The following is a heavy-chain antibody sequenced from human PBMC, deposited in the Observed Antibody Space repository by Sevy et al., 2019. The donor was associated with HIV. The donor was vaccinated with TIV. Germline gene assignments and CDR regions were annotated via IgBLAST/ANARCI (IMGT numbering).Heavy chain of an antibody. CDR1: GFTFSSYS. CDR2: ISSSSSYI. V-gene: IGHV3-21*01. J-gene: IGHJ4*02. D-gene: IGHD3-10*01. Sequence: GGSLRLSCAASGFTFSSYSMNWVRQAPGKGLEWVSAISSSSSYIYYADSVKGRFTISRDNAKNSLYLQMNSLRGEDKAVYYCARDGLGYYGSGGQDYWGQGTLVTVSS. CDR3: ARDGLGYYGSGGQDY.